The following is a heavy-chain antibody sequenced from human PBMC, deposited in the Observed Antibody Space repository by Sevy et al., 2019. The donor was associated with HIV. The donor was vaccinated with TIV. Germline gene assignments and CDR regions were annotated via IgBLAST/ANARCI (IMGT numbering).Heavy chain of an antibody. CDR3: IRDRPRYCSSTSCYTGLDV. V-gene: IGHV3-49*04. D-gene: IGHD2-2*02. Sequence: GGSLRLSCTASGFTFGDYAMSWVRQAPGKGLEWVGFIRSKAYGGTTEYAASVKGRFTISRDDSKSIAYLQMNSLKTEDIAVYYCIRDRPRYCSSTSCYTGLDVWGQGTAVTVSS. J-gene: IGHJ6*02. CDR2: IRSKAYGGTT. CDR1: GFTFGDYA.